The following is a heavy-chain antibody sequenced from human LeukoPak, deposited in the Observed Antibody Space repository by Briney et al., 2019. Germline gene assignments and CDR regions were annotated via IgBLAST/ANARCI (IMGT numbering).Heavy chain of an antibody. CDR2: IGTDGVT. CDR1: AFNFNYYA. J-gene: IGHJ4*02. CDR3: VDTGPPPYSSGWSSPEVYYFDD. Sequence: GGSLRLSCVASAFNFNYYAMSWVRQAPGKGLEWVSSIGTDGVTHYAISVKGRFTISRDNSKNTVYLQMNSLRADDTAVYRCVDTGPPPYSSGWSSPEVYYFDDWGQGTLVTVSS. V-gene: IGHV3-23*01. D-gene: IGHD6-19*01.